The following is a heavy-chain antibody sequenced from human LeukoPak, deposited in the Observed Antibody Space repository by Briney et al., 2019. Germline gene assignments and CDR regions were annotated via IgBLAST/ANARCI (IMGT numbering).Heavy chain of an antibody. D-gene: IGHD3-10*01. CDR1: GGSFSGYY. CDR2: ISGSGGST. Sequence: PSETLSLTCAVYGGSFSGYYWSWIRQPPGKGLEWVSAISGSGGSTYYADSVKGRFTISRDNSKNTLYLQMNSLRAEDTAVYYCATSMVRGVLIIYYYYGMDVWGQGTTVTVSS. CDR3: ATSMVRGVLIIYYYYGMDV. V-gene: IGHV3-23*01. J-gene: IGHJ6*02.